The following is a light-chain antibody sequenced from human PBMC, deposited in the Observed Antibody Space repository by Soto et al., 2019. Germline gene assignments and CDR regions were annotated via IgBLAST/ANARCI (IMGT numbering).Light chain of an antibody. CDR1: QSISSY. V-gene: IGKV1-39*01. CDR3: QQSYSTPGFT. J-gene: IGKJ3*01. Sequence: DIQMTQSPSSLSASVGDRVTITCRASQSISSYLNWYQQKPGKAPKLLIYAASSLQSGVPSRFSGSGSGTDFNLTISSLQPEDFATYYCQQSYSTPGFTFGPGTKVDIK. CDR2: AAS.